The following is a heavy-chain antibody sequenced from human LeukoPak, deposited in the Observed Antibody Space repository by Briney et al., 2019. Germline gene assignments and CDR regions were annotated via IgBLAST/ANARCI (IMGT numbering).Heavy chain of an antibody. Sequence: GESLKISCKGSGYSFTTYWIGWVRQMPGKGLEWMGSIYPADSDTRYSPSFQGQVTISADKSISTAYLQWSSLEASDTAIYYCARQDYNSRGRWFDPWGQGTLVTVSS. CDR1: GYSFTTYW. J-gene: IGHJ5*02. D-gene: IGHD4/OR15-4a*01. V-gene: IGHV5-51*01. CDR3: ARQDYNSRGRWFDP. CDR2: IYPADSDT.